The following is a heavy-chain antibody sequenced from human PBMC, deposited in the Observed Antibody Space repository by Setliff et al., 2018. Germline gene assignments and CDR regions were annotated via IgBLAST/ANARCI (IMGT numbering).Heavy chain of an antibody. D-gene: IGHD3-9*01. J-gene: IGHJ2*01. CDR3: ATGRDWPTDTDWYFDL. Sequence: ASVKVSCKASGYTFTDYYMHWVQQAPGKGLEWMGRVDPEDGETIYAEKFQGRVTITADTSTDTAYMELSSLRSEDTAVYYCATGRDWPTDTDWYFDLWGRGTLVTV. CDR1: GYTFTDYY. CDR2: VDPEDGET. V-gene: IGHV1-69-2*01.